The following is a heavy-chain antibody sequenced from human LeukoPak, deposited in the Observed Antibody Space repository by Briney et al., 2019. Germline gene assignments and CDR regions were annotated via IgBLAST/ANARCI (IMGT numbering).Heavy chain of an antibody. CDR1: GYSFTSYW. J-gene: IGHJ4*02. Sequence: PGESLKISCKGSGYSFTSYWIGWVRQMPGKGLEWMGIIYPGDSDTRYSPSFQGQVTISADKSISTAYLQWSSLKASDTAMYYCARRGYNWNDHPLYYFDYWGQGTLVTVSS. V-gene: IGHV5-51*01. CDR3: ARRGYNWNDHPLYYFDY. CDR2: IYPGDSDT. D-gene: IGHD1-20*01.